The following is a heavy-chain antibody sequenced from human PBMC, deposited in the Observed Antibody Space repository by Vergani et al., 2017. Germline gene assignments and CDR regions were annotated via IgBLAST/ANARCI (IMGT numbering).Heavy chain of an antibody. CDR3: ANPYCSSTSCRT. CDR1: GFTFSSYA. Sequence: EVQLLESGGGLVQPGGSLRLSCAASGFTFSSYAMSWVRQAPGKGLEWVSAISGSGGSTYYADSVKGRFTISRDNSKNTLYLQMNSLRAEDTAVYYFANPYCSSTSCRTWGQGTLVTVSS. D-gene: IGHD2-2*01. CDR2: ISGSGGST. J-gene: IGHJ4*02. V-gene: IGHV3-23*01.